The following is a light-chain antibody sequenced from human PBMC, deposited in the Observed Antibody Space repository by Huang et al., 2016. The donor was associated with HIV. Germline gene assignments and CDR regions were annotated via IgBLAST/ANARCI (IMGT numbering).Light chain of an antibody. CDR3: QQYYSPPPT. CDR2: WAA. CDR1: QSVLYRSNNKNY. Sequence: DIVMTQSPYSLAVSLGERATINCKSSQSVLYRSNNKNYLAWYPQKPGQPPKLLIYWAATREYGVPDRFRGSGAGTDFTLTISSLQAEDVAVYYCQQYYSPPPTFGGGTKVEIK. J-gene: IGKJ4*01. V-gene: IGKV4-1*01.